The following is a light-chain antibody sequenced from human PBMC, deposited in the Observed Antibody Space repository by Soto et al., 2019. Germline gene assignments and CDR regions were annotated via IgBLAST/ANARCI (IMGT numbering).Light chain of an antibody. J-gene: IGKJ2*01. CDR1: QSLSYW. Sequence: DIQMTQSPSTLSASVGDTVTITCRASQSLSYWLAWYQQKPGQAPKLLIHKASTLESGVPSRFSGSGSGTEFTLTISSLQPDDFATFSCHQYDRFPYTLGQGTKLEIK. V-gene: IGKV1-5*03. CDR3: HQYDRFPYT. CDR2: KAS.